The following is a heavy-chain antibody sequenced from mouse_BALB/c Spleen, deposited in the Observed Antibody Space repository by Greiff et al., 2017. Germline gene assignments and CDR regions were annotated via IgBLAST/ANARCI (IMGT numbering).Heavy chain of an antibody. V-gene: IGHV5-17*02. J-gene: IGHJ2*01. CDR3: ARKNYGNYCDY. CDR1: GFTFSSFG. D-gene: IGHD1-1*01. CDR2: ISSGSSTI. Sequence: EVHLVESGGGLVQPGGSRKLSCAASGFTFSSFGMHWVRQAPEKGLEWVAYISSGSSTIYYADTVKGRFTISRDNPKNTLFLQMTSLRSEDTAMYYCARKNYGNYCDYWGQGTTLTVSS.